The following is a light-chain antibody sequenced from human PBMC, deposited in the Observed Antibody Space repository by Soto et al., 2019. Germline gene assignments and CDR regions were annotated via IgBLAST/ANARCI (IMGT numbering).Light chain of an antibody. V-gene: IGKV1-5*03. J-gene: IGKJ4*01. CDR2: TAS. Sequence: DIQMTQSPSTLSASVGDRVTITCRASQSISDWLAWYQQKPGKAPTLLIYTASNLNSGVPSRFSGGRSGTEFTLTISSLQPDDYATYYCQQYDSSSGLTFGGGTKVEIK. CDR3: QQYDSSSGLT. CDR1: QSISDW.